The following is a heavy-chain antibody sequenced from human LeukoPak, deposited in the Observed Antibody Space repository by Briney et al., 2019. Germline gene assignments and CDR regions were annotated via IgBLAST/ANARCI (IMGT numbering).Heavy chain of an antibody. Sequence: GGSLRLSCAASGFTFSSYSMNWVRQAPGKGLEWVSYISSSSSTIYYADSVKGRFTISRDNAKNSLYLQMNSLRAEDTAVYYCARDIPDCTNGVCYKNGMDVWGQGTTVTVSS. CDR2: ISSSSSTI. CDR3: ARDIPDCTNGVCYKNGMDV. D-gene: IGHD2-8*01. J-gene: IGHJ6*02. V-gene: IGHV3-48*01. CDR1: GFTFSSYS.